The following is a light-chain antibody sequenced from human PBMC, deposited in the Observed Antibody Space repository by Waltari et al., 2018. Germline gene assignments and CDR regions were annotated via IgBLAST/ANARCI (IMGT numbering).Light chain of an antibody. J-gene: IGKJ1*01. CDR1: QSISSW. Sequence: DIQMTQSPSTLSASVGDRVTITCRARQSISSWLAWYKQKPGKAPKPLIYKASSLESGVPSRFSVSGSGTEFTHTSTSLQPDDFATYYCQQYNSYSRTFGQGTKVEIK. V-gene: IGKV1-5*03. CDR2: KAS. CDR3: QQYNSYSRT.